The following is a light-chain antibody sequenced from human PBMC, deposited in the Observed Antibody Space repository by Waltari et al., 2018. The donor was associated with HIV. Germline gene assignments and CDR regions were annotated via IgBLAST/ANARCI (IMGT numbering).Light chain of an antibody. J-gene: IGKJ2*02. V-gene: IGKV2-28*01. CDR1: SLHSCNGSAW. Sequence: SLHSCNGSAWLAWYLQKPGRAPKVLIWFASNLACGVPERFSGSGSGTAFTLAVSSVEADDVGTYFCKQGRQSSCTFGQGTKVEIK. CDR3: KQGRQSSCT. CDR2: FAS.